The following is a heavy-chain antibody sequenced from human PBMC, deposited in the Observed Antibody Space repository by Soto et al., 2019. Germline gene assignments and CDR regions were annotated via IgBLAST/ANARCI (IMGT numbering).Heavy chain of an antibody. V-gene: IGHV3-74*01. J-gene: IGHJ4*02. CDR2: INSDGSST. D-gene: IGHD3-10*01. CDR1: GVTFSCYW. Sequence: GGSLRLSCAASGVTFSCYWMHRVRQAPGKGLVWVSRINSDGSSTSYADSVKGRFTISRDNAKNTLYLQMNSLRAEDTAVYYCARGPTFLWFGELNYWGQGTLVTVSS. CDR3: ARGPTFLWFGELNY.